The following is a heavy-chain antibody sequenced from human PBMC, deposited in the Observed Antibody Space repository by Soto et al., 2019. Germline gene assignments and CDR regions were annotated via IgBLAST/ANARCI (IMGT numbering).Heavy chain of an antibody. CDR2: IFYTGST. CDR1: GGSITSRTYY. CDR3: AREGQHSGGMRDNWFDP. D-gene: IGHD3-10*01. V-gene: IGHV4-31*03. Sequence: QVQLQESGPGLVKPSQTLSLTCTVSGGSITSRTYYWNWIRQLPGKGLECIGYIFYTGSTYYNPSLKSRLAKSIETSKNRFPRKLNSVTAADTAVYFCAREGQHSGGMRDNWFDPWDQGTLVTVSS. J-gene: IGHJ5*02.